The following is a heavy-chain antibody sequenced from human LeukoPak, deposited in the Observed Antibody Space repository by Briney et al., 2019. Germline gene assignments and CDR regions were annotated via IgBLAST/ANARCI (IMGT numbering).Heavy chain of an antibody. CDR2: ISAYNGNI. J-gene: IGHJ4*02. V-gene: IGHV1-18*03. CDR3: ASMSGYYPSYYFDY. D-gene: IGHD3-3*01. Sequence: ASVTVSCTASGYTFISYGITWVRQAPGQGLEWLGWISAYNGNIDYAQKLQGRVTLTTDTSTSTAYMEVRSLRSDDMAVYYCASMSGYYPSYYFDYWGQGTLVTVSS. CDR1: GYTFISYG.